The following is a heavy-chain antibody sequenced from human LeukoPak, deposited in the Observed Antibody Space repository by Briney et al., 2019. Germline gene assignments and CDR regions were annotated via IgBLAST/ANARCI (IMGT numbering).Heavy chain of an antibody. CDR1: GFTFSDYY. V-gene: IGHV3-11*01. J-gene: IGHJ4*02. CDR2: ISSSGRTI. D-gene: IGHD3-22*01. Sequence: GGFLRLSCAASGFTFSDYYMSWIRQAPGKGLEWLSYISSSGRTIYYADSVKGRFTISRDNAKNSLYLQMNSLRVEDTAVYYCARHYYHGSGHGGYWGQGTLVTVSS. CDR3: ARHYYHGSGHGGY.